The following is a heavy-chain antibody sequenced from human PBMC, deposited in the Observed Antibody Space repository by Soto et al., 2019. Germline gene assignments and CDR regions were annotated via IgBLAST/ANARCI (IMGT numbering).Heavy chain of an antibody. J-gene: IGHJ5*02. CDR3: ARDRITMVRGVENWFDP. CDR2: IIPIFGTA. CDR1: GGTFSSYA. D-gene: IGHD3-10*01. V-gene: IGHV1-69*13. Sequence: SVKVSCKASGGTFSSYAISWVRQAPGQGLEWMGGIIPIFGTANYAQKFQGRVTITADESTSTAYMELSSLRSEDTAVYYCARDRITMVRGVENWFDPWGQGTLVTVSS.